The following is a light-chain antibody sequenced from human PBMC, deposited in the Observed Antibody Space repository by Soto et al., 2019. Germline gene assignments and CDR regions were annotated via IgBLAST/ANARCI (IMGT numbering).Light chain of an antibody. Sequence: EIVMTQSPVTLSVSPGERATLSCRASQSVSGNLAWYQQKPGQAPRLLIYGASTRATGLPARFSGSGSGTEFTLTISSLQSEDFAVYYCQHYNDWPTITFGQGTRLEIK. CDR2: GAS. CDR1: QSVSGN. V-gene: IGKV3-15*01. J-gene: IGKJ5*01. CDR3: QHYNDWPTIT.